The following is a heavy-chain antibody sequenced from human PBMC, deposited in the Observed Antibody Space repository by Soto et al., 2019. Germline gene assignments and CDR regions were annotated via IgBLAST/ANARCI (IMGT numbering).Heavy chain of an antibody. D-gene: IGHD2-15*01. Sequence: SETLSLTCTVSGGSISSGGYYWSWIRQHRGKGLEWIGYIYYSGSTYYNPSLRSRVTISVDTSKNQFSLNLSFVTAADTAVYYCATMGTPATGLYYFDYWGQGTLVTVSS. V-gene: IGHV4-30-4*08. CDR3: ATMGTPATGLYYFDY. CDR1: GGSISSGGYY. CDR2: IYYSGST. J-gene: IGHJ4*02.